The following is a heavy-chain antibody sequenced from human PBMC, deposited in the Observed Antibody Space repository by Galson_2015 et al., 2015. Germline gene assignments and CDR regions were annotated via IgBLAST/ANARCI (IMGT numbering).Heavy chain of an antibody. J-gene: IGHJ5*02. CDR2: IYYSGST. Sequence: QPPGKGLEWIGSIYYSGSTYYNPSLKSRVTVSVDTSKNQFSLKLSSVTAADTAVYYCARGSIMITFGGVIALDPWGQGTLVTVSS. D-gene: IGHD3-16*02. V-gene: IGHV4-39*01. CDR3: ARGSIMITFGGVIALDP.